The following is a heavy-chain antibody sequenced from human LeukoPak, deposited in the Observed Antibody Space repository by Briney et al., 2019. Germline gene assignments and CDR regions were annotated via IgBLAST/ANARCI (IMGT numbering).Heavy chain of an antibody. CDR1: GYTFTNYA. J-gene: IGHJ4*02. CDR3: ARSPDILTGEKFDY. V-gene: IGHV1-2*02. D-gene: IGHD3-9*01. Sequence: GASVKVSCKASGYTFTNYAMNWVRQAPGQGLEWMGWINPNSGGTNYAQKFQDRVTMTRDTSISTVYMELSRLRSDDTAVYYCARSPDILTGEKFDYWGQGTLVTVSS. CDR2: INPNSGGT.